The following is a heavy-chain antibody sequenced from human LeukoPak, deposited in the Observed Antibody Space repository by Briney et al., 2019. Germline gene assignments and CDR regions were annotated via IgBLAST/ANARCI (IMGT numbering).Heavy chain of an antibody. J-gene: IGHJ4*02. CDR3: VREHVLAEYFDY. CDR2: IKNDGSRA. CDR1: EFSFSSYW. D-gene: IGHD5/OR15-5a*01. V-gene: IGHV3-74*01. Sequence: GGSLRLSCAASEFSFSSYWMHWVRQSPGKGLVWMSRIKNDGSRASYADSVKGRFTISRDNAQNTLFLQLNSLRAEDTAVYYCVREHVLAEYFDYWGQGALVTVRS.